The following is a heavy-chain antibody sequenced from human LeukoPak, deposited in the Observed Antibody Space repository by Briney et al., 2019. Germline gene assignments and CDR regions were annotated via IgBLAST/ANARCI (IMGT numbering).Heavy chain of an antibody. V-gene: IGHV1-24*01. CDR1: GYTLTELS. D-gene: IGHD6-19*01. J-gene: IGHJ4*02. Sequence: ASVKVSCKVSGYTLTELSMHWVRQAPGKRLEWMGGFDPEDGETIYAQKFQGRVTMTEDTSTDTAYMELSSLRSEDTAVYYCATRILVVAGTDYWGQGTLVTVSS. CDR3: ATRILVVAGTDY. CDR2: FDPEDGET.